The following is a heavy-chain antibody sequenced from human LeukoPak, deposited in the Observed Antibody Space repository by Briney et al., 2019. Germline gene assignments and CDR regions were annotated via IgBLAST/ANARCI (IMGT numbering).Heavy chain of an antibody. V-gene: IGHV3-11*01. CDR1: GFTFSDYY. J-gene: IGHJ3*02. Sequence: GGSLRLSCAASGFTFSDYYMSWIRQAPGEGLEWVSYISSSGSTIYYADSVKGRFTISRDNAKNSLYLQMNSLRAEDTAVYYCARDPDSSGYYPDAFDIWGQGTMVTVSS. D-gene: IGHD3-22*01. CDR2: ISSSGSTI. CDR3: ARDPDSSGYYPDAFDI.